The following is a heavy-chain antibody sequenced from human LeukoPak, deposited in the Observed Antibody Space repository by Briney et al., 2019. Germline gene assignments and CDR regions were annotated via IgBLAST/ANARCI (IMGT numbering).Heavy chain of an antibody. CDR2: ISSDGSNT. Sequence: PGGSLRLSCAASGITFSTSWMHWVRQAPGKGLVWVSRISSDGSNTIYADSVRGRFTISRDNAKNTLYLQMNSLRAEDTAVYYCARDQSIMGPTTVDYWGQGTLVTVSS. V-gene: IGHV3-74*01. D-gene: IGHD1-26*01. CDR1: GITFSTSW. J-gene: IGHJ4*02. CDR3: ARDQSIMGPTTVDY.